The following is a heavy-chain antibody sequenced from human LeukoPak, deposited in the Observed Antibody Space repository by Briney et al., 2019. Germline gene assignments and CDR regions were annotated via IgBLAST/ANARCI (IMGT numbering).Heavy chain of an antibody. CDR3: ARGGWTGCSGGSCYAYYFDY. D-gene: IGHD2-15*01. V-gene: IGHV3-33*01. Sequence: GGSLRLSCAASGFTFSSYGMHWVRQAPGKGLEWVAVMWWDGSNKYYGDSVKGRFTISRDNSKNTLYLQMNSLRAEDTAVYYCARGGWTGCSGGSCYAYYFDYWGQGTLVTVSS. CDR1: GFTFSSYG. CDR2: MWWDGSNK. J-gene: IGHJ4*02.